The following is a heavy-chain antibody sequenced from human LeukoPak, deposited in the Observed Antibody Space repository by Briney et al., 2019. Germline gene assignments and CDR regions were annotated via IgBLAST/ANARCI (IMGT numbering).Heavy chain of an antibody. CDR2: IRSSGNTI. CDR3: ARVAPVGHYYYGMDV. V-gene: IGHV3-48*03. Sequence: GGSLRLSCAASGFSFSSYEMNWVRQAPGKGLEWVSYIRSSGNTIYYADSVKGRFTISRDNGRNSLYLRMNSLRAEDTAVYYCARVAPVGHYYYGMDVWGKGTTVTVSS. CDR1: GFSFSSYE. D-gene: IGHD4-23*01. J-gene: IGHJ6*04.